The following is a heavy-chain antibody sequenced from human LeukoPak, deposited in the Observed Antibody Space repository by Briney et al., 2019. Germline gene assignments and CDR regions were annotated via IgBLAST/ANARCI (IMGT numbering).Heavy chain of an antibody. D-gene: IGHD6-13*01. CDR1: GFTFSSYG. V-gene: IGHV3-23*01. CDR2: ISGSGGST. J-gene: IGHJ4*02. Sequence: GGTLRLSCAASGFTFSSYGMSWVRQAPGKGLEWVSAISGSGGSTYYADSVKGRFTISRDNSKNTLYLQMNSLRAEDTAVYYCANWAAAGLRYYFDYWGQGTLVTVSS. CDR3: ANWAAAGLRYYFDY.